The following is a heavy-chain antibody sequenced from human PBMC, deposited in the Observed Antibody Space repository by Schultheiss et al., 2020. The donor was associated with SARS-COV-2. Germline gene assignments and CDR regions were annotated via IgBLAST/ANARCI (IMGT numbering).Heavy chain of an antibody. D-gene: IGHD6-13*01. CDR1: GFTFSSYS. Sequence: GESLKISCAASGFTFSSYSMNWVRQALGKGLEWVSSISSSSSYIYYADSVKGRFTISRDNAKNSLYLQMNSLRAEDTAVYYCARDLSIAAAGYNYYGMVVWGQGATVTVSS. V-gene: IGHV3-21*01. J-gene: IGHJ6*02. CDR3: ARDLSIAAAGYNYYGMVV. CDR2: ISSSSSYI.